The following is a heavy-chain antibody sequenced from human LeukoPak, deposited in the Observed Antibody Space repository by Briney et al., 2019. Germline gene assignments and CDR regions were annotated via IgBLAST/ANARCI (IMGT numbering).Heavy chain of an antibody. V-gene: IGHV3-23*01. CDR1: GFDFGKFA. Sequence: GGPLILSCAASGFDFGKFAMTWVRQGPGKGLEWVSTINAVDANTYYADSVRGRFTVSRDNSKKTLYLQMRRLRAEDTATYYCAKQFLDANWGQGTRVTVSS. D-gene: IGHD5-24*01. J-gene: IGHJ4*02. CDR3: AKQFLDAN. CDR2: INAVDANT.